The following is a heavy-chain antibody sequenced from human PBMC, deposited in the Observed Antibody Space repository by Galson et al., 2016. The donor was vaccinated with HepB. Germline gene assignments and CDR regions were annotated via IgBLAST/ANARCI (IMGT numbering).Heavy chain of an antibody. CDR1: GDSISGTEYY. J-gene: IGHJ6*03. CDR2: IYYSGST. CDR3: ATGISVAGKYYYYYMDV. D-gene: IGHD6-19*01. V-gene: IGHV4-39*01. Sequence: LSLTCIVSGDSISGTEYYWGWIRQSPGRGLEWIGSIYYSGSTYYNPSLESRVTISVDTSKNQFSLRLSSVTAADTAVYSCATGISVAGKYYYYYMDVWGKGTPVTVSS.